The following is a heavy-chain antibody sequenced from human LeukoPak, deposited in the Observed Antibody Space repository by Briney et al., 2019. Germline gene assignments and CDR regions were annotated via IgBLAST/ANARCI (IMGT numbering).Heavy chain of an antibody. Sequence: SVKVSCKASGGILSKWSISWVRQAPGQGLEWVGTIIPEFDEAHYAQKLQGRVTISADDSATAAYMELSSLRSDDTAVYYCASGGVTVYSYGPDYWGQGTLVAVSS. D-gene: IGHD5-18*01. CDR3: ASGGVTVYSYGPDY. CDR2: IIPEFDEA. CDR1: GGILSKWS. J-gene: IGHJ4*02. V-gene: IGHV1-69*13.